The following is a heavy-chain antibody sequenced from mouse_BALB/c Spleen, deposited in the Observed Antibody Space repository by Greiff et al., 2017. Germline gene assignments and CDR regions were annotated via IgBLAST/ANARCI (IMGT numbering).Heavy chain of an antibody. V-gene: IGHV14-1*02. CDR3: AVYDGYYGAMDY. CDR1: GFNITDYY. CDR2: IDPENGNT. D-gene: IGHD2-3*01. J-gene: IGHJ4*01. Sequence: VQLQQSGAELVRPGALVKLSCKASGFNITDYYMHWVKQRPEQGLEWIGWIDPENGNTIYDPKFQGKASITADTSSNTAYLQLSSLTSEDTAVYYCAVYDGYYGAMDYWGQGTSVTVSS.